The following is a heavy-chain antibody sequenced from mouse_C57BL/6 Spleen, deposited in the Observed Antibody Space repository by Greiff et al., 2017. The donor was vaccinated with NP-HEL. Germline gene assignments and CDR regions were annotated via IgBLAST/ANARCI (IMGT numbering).Heavy chain of an antibody. J-gene: IGHJ3*01. D-gene: IGHD3-3*01. CDR3: ARWGGRSWFAY. Sequence: EVQLQQSGPELVKPGASVKISCKASGYTFTDYYMNWVKQSHGKSLEWIGDINPNNGGTSYNQKFKGKATLTVDKSSSTAYMELRSLTSEDSAVYYCARWGGRSWFAYWGQGTLVTVSA. V-gene: IGHV1-26*01. CDR2: INPNNGGT. CDR1: GYTFTDYY.